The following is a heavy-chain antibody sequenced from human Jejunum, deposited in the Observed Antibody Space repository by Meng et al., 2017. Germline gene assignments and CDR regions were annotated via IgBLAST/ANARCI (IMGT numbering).Heavy chain of an antibody. CDR2: INSGGSTT. D-gene: IGHD5-24*01. Sequence: GGSLRLSCEASGFTSSNYWMHWVRQAPGKGLVWVSCINSGGSTTNYADSVKGRFTISRDNAKNTLYLQMNSLRAEDTAVYYCARAPGRWLQSKFDIWGQGTMVTVSS. CDR3: ARAPGRWLQSKFDI. V-gene: IGHV3-74*01. CDR1: GFTSSNYW. J-gene: IGHJ3*02.